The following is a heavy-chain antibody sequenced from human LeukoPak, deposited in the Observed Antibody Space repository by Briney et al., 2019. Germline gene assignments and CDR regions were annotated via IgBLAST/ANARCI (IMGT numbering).Heavy chain of an antibody. CDR2: IHYSGST. Sequence: PSETLSLTCTVSGGSISSHYWSWIRQAPGKGLEWIGYIHYSGSTNYNPSLKSRATISVDTSKNQFSLKLTSVTAADTAVYYCARGGIMPALLDYWGQGTLVTVSS. CDR1: GGSISSHY. V-gene: IGHV4-59*11. J-gene: IGHJ4*02. CDR3: ARGGIMPALLDY. D-gene: IGHD3-10*01.